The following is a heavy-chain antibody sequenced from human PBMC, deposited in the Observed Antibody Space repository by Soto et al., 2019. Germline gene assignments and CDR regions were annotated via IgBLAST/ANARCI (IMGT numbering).Heavy chain of an antibody. V-gene: IGHV1-69*12. D-gene: IGHD2-2*01. CDR2: IIPISGTA. J-gene: IGHJ6*02. Sequence: QVQLIQSGAEVKKPGSSVKVSCRALGGTFTSHTISWVRQAPGQGLEWMGGIIPISGTANYAQKFQGRVTITAGESTSTAYMELSSLRSEDTAVYYCARSQGSSTSLEIYYYYYYGMDVWGQGTTVTVSS. CDR3: ARSQGSSTSLEIYYYYYYGMDV. CDR1: GGTFTSHT.